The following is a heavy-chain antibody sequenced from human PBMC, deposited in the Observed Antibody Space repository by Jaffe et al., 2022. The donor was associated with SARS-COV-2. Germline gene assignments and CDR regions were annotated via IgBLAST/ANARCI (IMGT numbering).Heavy chain of an antibody. D-gene: IGHD2-15*01. CDR2: IRGSGGGT. V-gene: IGHV3-23*01. CDR1: GFTFSSYS. Sequence: EVQLLESGGGLVQPGGSLRLSCTASGFTFSSYSMNWVRQAPGKGLEWVSAIRGSGGGTYYADSVKGRFTISRDNSKRTLYLQMNSLRAEDTAVYYCAKGNAGYCSGGPCYWKFCDYWGQGTLVTVSS. CDR3: AKGNAGYCSGGPCYWKFCDY. J-gene: IGHJ4*02.